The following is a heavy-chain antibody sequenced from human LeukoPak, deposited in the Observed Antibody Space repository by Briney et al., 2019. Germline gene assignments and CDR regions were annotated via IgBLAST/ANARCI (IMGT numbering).Heavy chain of an antibody. V-gene: IGHV4-38-2*01. J-gene: IGHJ4*02. D-gene: IGHD3-10*01. Sequence: PSETLSLTCAVSGYSISSGYYWGWIRQPPGKGLEWIGSIYYSGSTYYNPSLKSRVTISVDTSKNQFSLKLSSVTAADTAVYYCASYVLLWFGELSPPGNWGQGTLVTVSS. CDR1: GYSISSGYY. CDR2: IYYSGST. CDR3: ASYVLLWFGELSPPGN.